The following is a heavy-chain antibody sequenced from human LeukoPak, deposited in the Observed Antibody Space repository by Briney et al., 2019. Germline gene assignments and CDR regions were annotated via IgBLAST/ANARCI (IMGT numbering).Heavy chain of an antibody. J-gene: IGHJ4*02. Sequence: GASVKVSCKASGYTFTSYDINWVRQATGQGLEWMGWMNPNSGNTGYAQKFQGWVTMTRDTSISTAYMELSRLRSDDTAVYYCARDAWGTVKGPLKYWGQGTLVTVSS. D-gene: IGHD3-16*01. CDR2: MNPNSGNT. CDR1: GYTFTSYD. V-gene: IGHV1-8*01. CDR3: ARDAWGTVKGPLKY.